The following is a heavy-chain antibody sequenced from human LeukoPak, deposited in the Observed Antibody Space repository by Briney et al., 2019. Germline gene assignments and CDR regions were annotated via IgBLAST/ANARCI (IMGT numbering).Heavy chain of an antibody. Sequence: GGSLRLSCAASGFTFSSYSMNWVRQAPGKGLEWVSSISSSSSYIYYADSVRGRFTISRDNAKNSLYLQMYSLRAEDTAVYYCARDRRNSSSWYYYYYGMDVWGQGTTVTVSS. CDR3: ARDRRNSSSWYYYYYGMDV. J-gene: IGHJ6*02. D-gene: IGHD6-13*01. CDR2: ISSSSSYI. CDR1: GFTFSSYS. V-gene: IGHV3-21*01.